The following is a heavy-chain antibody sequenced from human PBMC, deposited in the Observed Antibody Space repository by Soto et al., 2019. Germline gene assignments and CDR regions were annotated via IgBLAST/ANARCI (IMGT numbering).Heavy chain of an antibody. CDR3: ARDNPPIYDSSGYLDY. CDR1: GYTLTELS. V-gene: IGHV1-24*01. Sequence: GASVKVSCKVSGYTLTELSMHWVRQAPGKGLEWMGGFDPEDGETIYAQKFQGRVTITEDTSTGTAYMELSSLRSEDTAVYYCARDNPPIYDSSGYLDYWGQGTLVTVSS. D-gene: IGHD3-22*01. J-gene: IGHJ4*02. CDR2: FDPEDGET.